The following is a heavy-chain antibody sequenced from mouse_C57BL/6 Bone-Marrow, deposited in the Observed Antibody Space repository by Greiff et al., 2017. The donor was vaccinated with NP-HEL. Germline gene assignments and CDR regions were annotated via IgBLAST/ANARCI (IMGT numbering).Heavy chain of an antibody. CDR2: INPYNGGT. V-gene: IGHV1-19*01. CDR3: ASGYDGYPSWYYGG. D-gene: IGHD2-3*01. CDR1: GYTFTDYY. J-gene: IGHJ1*03. Sequence: EVQLQQSGPVLVKPGASVKMSCKASGYTFTDYYMNWVKQSHGKSLEWIGVINPYNGGTSYNQKFKGKATLTVDKSSSTAYMPLNSLPSEDSAVDYCASGYDGYPSWYYGGWGTGTTVTVAT.